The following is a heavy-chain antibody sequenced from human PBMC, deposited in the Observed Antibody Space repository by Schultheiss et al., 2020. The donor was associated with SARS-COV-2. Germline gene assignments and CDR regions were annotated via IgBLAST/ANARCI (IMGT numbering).Heavy chain of an antibody. V-gene: IGHV4-59*05. CDR3: ARHLYGSGRFEDY. D-gene: IGHD3-10*01. CDR1: GGSISSYY. Sequence: SETLSLTCTVSGGSISSYYWSWIRQPPGKGLEWIGSISYSGSTYYNPSLKSRVTISVDTSKNQFSLKFSSVTAADTAVYYCARHLYGSGRFEDYWGQGTLVTVSS. J-gene: IGHJ4*02. CDR2: ISYSGST.